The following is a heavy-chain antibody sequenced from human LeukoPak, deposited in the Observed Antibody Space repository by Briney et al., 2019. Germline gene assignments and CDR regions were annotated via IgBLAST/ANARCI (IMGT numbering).Heavy chain of an antibody. Sequence: GGSLRLSCAASGFTFSSYSMNWVRQAPGKGLEWVSSISSSSSYIYYADSVKGRFTISRDNAKNSLYLQMNSLRAEDTAVYYCARVSYDSIGWFDPWGQGTLVTVSS. CDR1: GFTFSSYS. J-gene: IGHJ5*02. D-gene: IGHD3-22*01. V-gene: IGHV3-21*01. CDR2: ISSSSSYI. CDR3: ARVSYDSIGWFDP.